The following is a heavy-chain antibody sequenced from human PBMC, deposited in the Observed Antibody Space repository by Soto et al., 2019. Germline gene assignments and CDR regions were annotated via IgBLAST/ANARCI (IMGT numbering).Heavy chain of an antibody. CDR3: ARSSGSPLYYCYYYGMDV. J-gene: IGHJ6*02. D-gene: IGHD3-10*01. V-gene: IGHV6-1*01. CDR2: TYYRSKWYN. CDR1: GDSVSSNRAA. Sequence: SQTLSLTWASSGDSVSSNRAAWNWIRQSPSRGLEWLGRTYYRSKWYNDYAVSVKRRITIKPDTSKNQLSLQLNSVTPEDTALYYCARSSGSPLYYCYYYGMDVWGQGTTVTVSS.